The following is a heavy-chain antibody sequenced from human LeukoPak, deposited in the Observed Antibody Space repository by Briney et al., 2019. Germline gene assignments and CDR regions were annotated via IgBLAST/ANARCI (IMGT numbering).Heavy chain of an antibody. Sequence: PSETLSLTCTVSGGSISSYYWSWIRQSPGKGLEWIGYIYSSGSTNYNPSLKSRITISVETSKNQFSLKLSSVTAADTAVYYCARFAYCGGHCWYYFDYWGQGSLVTVSS. CDR3: ARFAYCGGHCWYYFDY. CDR2: IYSSGST. D-gene: IGHD2-21*02. CDR1: GGSISSYY. J-gene: IGHJ4*02. V-gene: IGHV4-59*01.